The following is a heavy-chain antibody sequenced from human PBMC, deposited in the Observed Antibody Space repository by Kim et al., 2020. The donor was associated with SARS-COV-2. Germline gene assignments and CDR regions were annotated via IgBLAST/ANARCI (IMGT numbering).Heavy chain of an antibody. J-gene: IGHJ4*02. V-gene: IGHV3-21*01. Sequence: DSVKGRFTISRDNAKNSLYLQMNSLRAEDTAVYYCARAPYYYGSGSPPDYWGQGTLVTVSS. CDR3: ARAPYYYGSGSPPDY. D-gene: IGHD3-10*01.